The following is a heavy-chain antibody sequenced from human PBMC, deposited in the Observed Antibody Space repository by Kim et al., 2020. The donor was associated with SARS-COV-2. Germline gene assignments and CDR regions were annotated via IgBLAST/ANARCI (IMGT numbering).Heavy chain of an antibody. D-gene: IGHD6-13*01. CDR1: GFTFSNYA. CDR3: ARDRSLGSTLYYYFDY. J-gene: IGHJ4*02. CDR2: ISSSSGKI. Sequence: GGSLRLSCAASGFTFSNYAINWVRQAPGKGLEWVSYISSSSGKIDYADSVKGRFTISRDNAKNSVYLQMNSLRDEDTAVYYCARDRSLGSTLYYYFDYWGPGALVAVSS. V-gene: IGHV3-48*02.